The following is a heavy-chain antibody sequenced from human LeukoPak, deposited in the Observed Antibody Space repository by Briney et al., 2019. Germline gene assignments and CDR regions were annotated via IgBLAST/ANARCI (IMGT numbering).Heavy chain of an antibody. CDR3: ASTTTVTLNFGL. D-gene: IGHD4-17*01. Sequence: SVKVSCKASGGTFSSYAISWVRQAPGQGLEWMGGIIPIFGTANYAQKFQGRVTITADESTSTAYMELSSLRSEDTAVYYCASTTTVTLNFGLWGRGTLVTVSS. V-gene: IGHV1-69*01. CDR2: IIPIFGTA. J-gene: IGHJ2*01. CDR1: GGTFSSYA.